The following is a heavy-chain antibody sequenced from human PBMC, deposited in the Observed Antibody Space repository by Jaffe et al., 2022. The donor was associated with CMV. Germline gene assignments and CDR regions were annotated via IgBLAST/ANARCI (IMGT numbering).Heavy chain of an antibody. Sequence: QVQLQQWGAGLLKPSETLSLTCAVYGGSFSGYYWSWIRQPPGKGLEWIGEINHSGSTNYNPSLKSRVTISVDTSKNQFSLKLSSVTAADTAVYYCARTIDTIFGVGYQRYMDVWGKGTTVTVSS. CDR2: INHSGST. J-gene: IGHJ6*03. CDR3: ARTIDTIFGVGYQRYMDV. D-gene: IGHD3-3*01. CDR1: GGSFSGYY. V-gene: IGHV4-34*01.